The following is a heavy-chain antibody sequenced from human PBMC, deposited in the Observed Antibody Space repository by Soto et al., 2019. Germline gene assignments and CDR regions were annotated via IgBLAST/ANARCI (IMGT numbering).Heavy chain of an antibody. CDR3: ARGRRDYYGSGSYYHYMDV. D-gene: IGHD3-10*01. J-gene: IGHJ6*03. CDR2: TRNKANSYTT. Sequence: GGSLRLSCAASGFTFSDHYMDWVRQAPGKGLEWVGRTRNKANSYTTEYAASVKGRFTISSDDSKNSLYLQMNSLKTEDTAVYYCARGRRDYYGSGSYYHYMDVWGKGTTVTVSS. V-gene: IGHV3-72*01. CDR1: GFTFSDHY.